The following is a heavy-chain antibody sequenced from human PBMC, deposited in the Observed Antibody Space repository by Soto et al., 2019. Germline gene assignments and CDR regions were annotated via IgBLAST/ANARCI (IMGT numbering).Heavy chain of an antibody. CDR3: ARGSSWYSTYFDY. D-gene: IGHD6-13*01. Sequence: SETLSLTCAVYGGSFSGYYWSWIRQPPGKGLEWIGEINHSGSTNYNPSLKSRVTISVDTSKNQFSLKLSSVTAADTAVYYCARGSSWYSTYFDYWGQGTLVTVSS. CDR1: GGSFSGYY. CDR2: INHSGST. V-gene: IGHV4-34*01. J-gene: IGHJ4*02.